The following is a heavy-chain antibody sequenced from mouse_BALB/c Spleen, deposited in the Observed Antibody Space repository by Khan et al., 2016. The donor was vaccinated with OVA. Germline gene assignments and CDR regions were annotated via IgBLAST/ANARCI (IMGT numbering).Heavy chain of an antibody. J-gene: IGHJ2*01. CDR3: ARDRIDY. CDR2: INPTSGYT. CDR1: GYTFTTYW. Sequence: QIQLVQSGAELAKPGASVKMSCKASGYTFTTYWMHWVKQRPGQGLEWIGYINPTSGYTDYNQKFKDMATLTADKSSSTAYMQLSSLTSDDSAVYYCARDRIDYWGQGTTLTVSS. V-gene: IGHV1-7*01.